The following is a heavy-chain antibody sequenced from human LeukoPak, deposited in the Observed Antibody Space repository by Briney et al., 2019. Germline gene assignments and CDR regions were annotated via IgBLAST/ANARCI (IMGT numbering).Heavy chain of an antibody. D-gene: IGHD1-14*01. Sequence: GGSLRLSCAASGFTVSSTYMTWVRQAPGKGLEWVGRIKSKTDGGATGYAAPVKGRFTISRDDSRNTLYLQMNSLKTEDTAVYYCTTYNVWGKGITVTVSS. CDR2: IKSKTDGGAT. CDR3: TTYNV. J-gene: IGHJ6*04. CDR1: GFTVSSTY. V-gene: IGHV3-15*01.